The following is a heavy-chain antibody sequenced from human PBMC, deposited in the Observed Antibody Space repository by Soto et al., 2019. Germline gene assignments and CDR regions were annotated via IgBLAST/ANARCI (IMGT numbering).Heavy chain of an antibody. Sequence: EVQLVESGGGLVQPGGSLRLSCAASGFTFSSYWMHWVRQAPGKGLVWVSSISTDASSTSYADPVKGRFTISRDNANNTLYLQMNSVRAEDTDVYYCARLPNKSPQNWGQGTLVIVPP. CDR3: ARLPNKSPQN. CDR1: GFTFSSYW. J-gene: IGHJ1*01. V-gene: IGHV3-74*01. CDR2: ISTDASST.